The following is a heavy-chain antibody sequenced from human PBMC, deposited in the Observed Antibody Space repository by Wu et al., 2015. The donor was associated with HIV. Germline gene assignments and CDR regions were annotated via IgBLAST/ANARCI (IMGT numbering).Heavy chain of an antibody. V-gene: IGHV1-69*05. D-gene: IGHD6-19*01. Sequence: QVQLVQSGAEVKKPGSSVKVSCKASGGTFSSYAISWVRQAPGQGLEWMGGIIPIFGTANYAQKFQGRVTITTDESTSTAYMELSSLRSEDTAVYYCARGRGGYSSGWYHRNYFDYWGQGTLVTVSS. CDR1: GGTFSSYA. CDR3: ARGRGGYSSGWYHRNYFDY. J-gene: IGHJ4*02. CDR2: IIPIFGTA.